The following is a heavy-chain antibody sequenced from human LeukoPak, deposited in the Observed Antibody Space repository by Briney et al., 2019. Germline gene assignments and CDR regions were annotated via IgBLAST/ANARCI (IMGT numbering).Heavy chain of an antibody. CDR3: AKDLGVRGVINPNWFDP. CDR1: GFTFSSYA. Sequence: PGGSLRLSCAASGFTFSSYAMSWVRQAPGKGLEWVSAISGSGDSTYYADSVKGRFTISRDNSKNTLYLQMNSLRAEDTAVYYCAKDLGVRGVINPNWFDPWGQGTLVTVSS. V-gene: IGHV3-23*01. D-gene: IGHD3-10*01. CDR2: ISGSGDST. J-gene: IGHJ5*02.